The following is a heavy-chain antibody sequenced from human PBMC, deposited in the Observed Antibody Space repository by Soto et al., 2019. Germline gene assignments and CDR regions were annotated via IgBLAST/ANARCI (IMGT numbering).Heavy chain of an antibody. J-gene: IGHJ4*02. V-gene: IGHV4-59*01. D-gene: IGHD6-19*01. CDR1: GVSMSPNY. CDR3: ARGGWYLDH. CDR2: MYYSGNT. Sequence: SETLSLTCTVSGVSMSPNYWIWIRQPPGKGLEWIGYMYYSGNTNYNPSLRSRVTMSVDTSKNQFSLKLSSVTAADTAVYYCARGGWYLDHWGQGTLVTVSS.